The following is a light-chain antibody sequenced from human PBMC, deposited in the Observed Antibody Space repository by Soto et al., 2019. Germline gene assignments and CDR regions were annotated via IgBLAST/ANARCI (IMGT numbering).Light chain of an antibody. CDR3: QQYGSSPTWT. J-gene: IGKJ1*01. CDR2: GAS. V-gene: IGKV3-20*01. CDR1: QSVSSNY. Sequence: ESVLTQSPDTLSLSPGERATLSCRASQSVSSNYLAWYQQKPGQAPRLLIYGASTRASGIPDRFSGSGSGTDFTLTISRLEPEDSAVYYCQQYGSSPTWTFGQGTKVEIK.